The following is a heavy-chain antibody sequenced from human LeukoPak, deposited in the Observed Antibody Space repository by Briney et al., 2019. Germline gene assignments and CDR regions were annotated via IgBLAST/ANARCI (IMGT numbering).Heavy chain of an antibody. J-gene: IGHJ4*02. CDR1: GFTFSNAW. CDR3: TTDYYDSSGYDY. D-gene: IGHD3-22*01. Sequence: TGRTLRLSCAASGFTFSNAWMSWVRQAPGKGLEWVGRIKSKTDGGTTDYAAPVKGRFTISRDDSKNTLYLQMNSLKTEDTAVYYCTTDYYDSSGYDYWGQGTLVTVSS. V-gene: IGHV3-15*01. CDR2: IKSKTDGGTT.